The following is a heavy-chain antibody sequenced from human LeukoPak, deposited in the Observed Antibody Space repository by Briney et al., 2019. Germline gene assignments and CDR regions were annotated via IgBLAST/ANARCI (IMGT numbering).Heavy chain of an antibody. CDR2: ISGGST. J-gene: IGHJ4*02. CDR3: ARDNRFGVTAIKGLFDY. Sequence: GGSLRLSCAASGFTVSSNEMSWVRQAPGKGLEWVSSISGGSTYYADSRKGRFTISRDNAKNSLYLQMNSLRAEDTAVYYCARDNRFGVTAIKGLFDYWGQGTLVTVSS. V-gene: IGHV3-38-3*01. CDR1: GFTVSSNE. D-gene: IGHD2-21*02.